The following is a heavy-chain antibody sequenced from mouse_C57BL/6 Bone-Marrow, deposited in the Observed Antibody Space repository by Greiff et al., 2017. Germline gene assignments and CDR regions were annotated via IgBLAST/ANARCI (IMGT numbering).Heavy chain of an antibody. J-gene: IGHJ3*01. CDR1: GFTFSSYG. Sequence: EVHLVESGGDLVKPGGSLKLSCAASGFTFSSYGMSWVRQTPDKMLEWVATISSGGSYTYYPDSVKGRFTISRDNAKNTLYLQMSSLKSEDTAMYYCAREDYYGSMFAYWGQGTLVTVSA. CDR3: AREDYYGSMFAY. D-gene: IGHD1-1*01. V-gene: IGHV5-6*01. CDR2: ISSGGSYT.